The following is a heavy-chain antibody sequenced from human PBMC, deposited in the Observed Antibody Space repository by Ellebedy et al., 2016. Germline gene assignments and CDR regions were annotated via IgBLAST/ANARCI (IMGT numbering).Heavy chain of an antibody. J-gene: IGHJ4*02. CDR1: GFTFSDHY. V-gene: IGHV3-72*01. Sequence: GESLKISCEASGFTFSDHYMDWVRQAPGKGLEWVGRSRNKRNSYSTEYAASVKGRFTISRDDSKNSVYLQMNSLQPEDTAVYFCARGRSGGVQVDFDYWGQGTLVTVSS. D-gene: IGHD3-16*01. CDR3: ARGRSGGVQVDFDY. CDR2: SRNKRNSYST.